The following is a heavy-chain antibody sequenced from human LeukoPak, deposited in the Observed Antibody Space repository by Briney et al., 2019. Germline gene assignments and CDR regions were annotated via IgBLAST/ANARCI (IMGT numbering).Heavy chain of an antibody. CDR2: ISHDGSIK. D-gene: IGHD2/OR15-2a*01. CDR3: ARPSFLRASACNTLDF. V-gene: IGHV3-30-3*01. CDR1: GFSFRTYN. Sequence: GGSLRLSCAASGFSFRTYNMHWVRQAPGKGLEWGAHISHDGSIKLYADSVKGRFTISRDNSNNTLYLQMNSLRAEDTAVYYCARPSFLRASACNTLDFWGQGTLVTVSS. J-gene: IGHJ4*02.